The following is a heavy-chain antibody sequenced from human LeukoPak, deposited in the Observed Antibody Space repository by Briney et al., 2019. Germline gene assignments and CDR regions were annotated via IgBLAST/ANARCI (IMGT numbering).Heavy chain of an antibody. Sequence: GGSLRLSCAASGFTFSTYWMTWVRQAPGKGLEWVANMKRDGSEVYYANSVKGHFTISRDNAKNSLYLQMNSLRAEDTAVYYCARYTEYYFDYWGQGTLVTVSS. CDR3: ARYTEYYFDY. D-gene: IGHD2-2*02. CDR2: MKRDGSEV. CDR1: GFTFSTYW. J-gene: IGHJ4*02. V-gene: IGHV3-7*01.